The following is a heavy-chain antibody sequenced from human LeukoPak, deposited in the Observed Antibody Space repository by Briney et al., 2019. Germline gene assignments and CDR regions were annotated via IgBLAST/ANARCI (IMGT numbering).Heavy chain of an antibody. V-gene: IGHV3-30-3*01. D-gene: IGHD3-22*01. CDR1: GFTFSSYA. CDR2: ISYDGSNK. J-gene: IGHJ4*02. CDR3: ATHYYDSSGYYSPDC. Sequence: GGSLRLSCAASGFTFSSYAMHWVRQAPDKGLEWVAVISYDGSNKYYTDSVKGRFSISKDNSKNTLYLQMNSLRAEDTAVCYCATHYYDSSGYYSPDCWGQGTLVTVSS.